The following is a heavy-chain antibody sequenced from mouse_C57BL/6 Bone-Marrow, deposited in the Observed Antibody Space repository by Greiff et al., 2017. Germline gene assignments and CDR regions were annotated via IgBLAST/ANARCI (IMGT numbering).Heavy chain of an antibody. CDR1: GYTFTSYW. Sequence: QVQLQQPGAELVKPGASVKLSCKASGYTFTSYWMHWVKQRPGQGLEWIGMIHPNSGSTNYNEKFKSKATLTVDTSSSTAYMQLSSLTSEDSAVYYCTRRDYWGFAYWGQGTPVTVAA. CDR3: TRRDYWGFAY. J-gene: IGHJ3*01. CDR2: IHPNSGST. V-gene: IGHV1-64*01. D-gene: IGHD1-1*01.